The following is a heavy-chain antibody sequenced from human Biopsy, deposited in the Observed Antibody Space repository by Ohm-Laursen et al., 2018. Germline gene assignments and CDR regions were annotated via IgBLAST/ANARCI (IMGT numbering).Heavy chain of an antibody. V-gene: IGHV3-53*01. J-gene: IGHJ4*02. Sequence: GSLRLSCTASEFTVSKNYITWVRQAPGKGLEWVSVIFNSDKTSYAASVKGRLTISRDTSKNTMSYQMNSMTGDETAVYYCAIDGRTRGTGYVEHWGQGISVSVSS. CDR2: IFNSDKT. CDR1: EFTVSKNY. D-gene: IGHD3-9*01. CDR3: AIDGRTRGTGYVEH.